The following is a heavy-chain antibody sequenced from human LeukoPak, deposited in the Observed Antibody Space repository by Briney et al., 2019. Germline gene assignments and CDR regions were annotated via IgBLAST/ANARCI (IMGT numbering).Heavy chain of an antibody. CDR1: GFTFSSHA. CDR2: INDNGHIT. Sequence: GGSLRLSCSPAGFTFSSHAMHWVRQAPGKGLEYVSTINDNGHITYYADSVKGRFTISRDNSKNTLYLYMNNLRPEDTAVYYCARDNGDYWGQGTQVTVSS. D-gene: IGHD2-8*01. CDR3: ARDNGDY. J-gene: IGHJ4*02. V-gene: IGHV3-64D*08.